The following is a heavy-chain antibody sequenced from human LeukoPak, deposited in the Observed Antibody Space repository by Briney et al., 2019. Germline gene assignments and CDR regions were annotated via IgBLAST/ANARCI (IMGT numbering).Heavy chain of an antibody. J-gene: IGHJ6*03. V-gene: IGHV4-59*01. CDR1: GGSISSYY. CDR2: IYYSGST. Sequence: SETLFLTCTVSGGSISSYYWSWIRQPPGKGLEWIGYIYYSGSTNYNPSLKSRVTISVDTSKNQFSLKLSSVTAADTAVYYCARDRGQQLGYMDVWGKGTTVTVSS. D-gene: IGHD6-13*01. CDR3: ARDRGQQLGYMDV.